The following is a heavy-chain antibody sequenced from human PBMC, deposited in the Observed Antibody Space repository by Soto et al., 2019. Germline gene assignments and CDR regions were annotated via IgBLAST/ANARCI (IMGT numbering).Heavy chain of an antibody. CDR3: ARNDRYDFWSGYYAGHDY. J-gene: IGHJ4*02. CDR1: GYTFTSYG. Sequence: QVQLVQSGAEVKKPGASVKVSCTASGYTFTSYGISWVRQAPGQGLEWMVWISAYNGNTTYAQKLQGRVTMTTATPTSTAYMELRRLRSDDTAVYYCARNDRYDFWSGYYAGHDYWGQGTLVTVSS. D-gene: IGHD3-3*01. CDR2: ISAYNGNT. V-gene: IGHV1-18*01.